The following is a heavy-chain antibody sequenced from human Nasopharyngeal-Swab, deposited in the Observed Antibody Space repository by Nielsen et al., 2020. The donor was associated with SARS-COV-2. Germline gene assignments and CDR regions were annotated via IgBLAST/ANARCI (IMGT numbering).Heavy chain of an antibody. CDR2: IYSGGST. D-gene: IGHD3-10*01. J-gene: IGHJ4*02. Sequence: GESLKISCAASGFTVSSNYMSWVRQAPGKGLEWVSVIYSGGSTYYADSVKGRFTISRDNSKNTLYLQTNSLRAEDTAVYYCARVYYGSGSSWGQGTLVTVSS. CDR3: ARVYYGSGSS. V-gene: IGHV3-66*01. CDR1: GFTVSSNY.